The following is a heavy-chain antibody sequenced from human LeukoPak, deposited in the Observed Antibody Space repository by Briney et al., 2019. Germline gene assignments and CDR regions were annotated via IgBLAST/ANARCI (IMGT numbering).Heavy chain of an antibody. CDR1: GFTFSRYA. CDR2: ILDDGSNK. Sequence: GGSLRLSCSASGFTFSRYAMHWVRQAPGKGPEWVAVILDDGSNKYYADSVKGRFTISRDNSKNTLYLQMNSLRAEDTAVYYCAKAAAVLSGYYYGMDVWGQGTTVTVSS. V-gene: IGHV3-30*04. D-gene: IGHD6-13*01. CDR3: AKAAAVLSGYYYGMDV. J-gene: IGHJ6*02.